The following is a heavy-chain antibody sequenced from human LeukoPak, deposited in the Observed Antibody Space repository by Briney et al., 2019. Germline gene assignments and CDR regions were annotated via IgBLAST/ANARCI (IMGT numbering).Heavy chain of an antibody. J-gene: IGHJ4*02. V-gene: IGHV4-34*08. CDR1: GYTFSDHY. D-gene: IGHD3-22*01. Sequence: SGGSLRLSCAVSGYTFSDHYIDWVRQPPGKGLEWIGEMYLSGTTHSNPSIKSRVTISIDKSKNQFFLNLSSVTAADTAVYYCAGLVGRYSSGLYYYYFDYWGQGTLVTVSS. CDR3: AGLVGRYSSGLYYYYFDY. CDR2: MYLSGTT.